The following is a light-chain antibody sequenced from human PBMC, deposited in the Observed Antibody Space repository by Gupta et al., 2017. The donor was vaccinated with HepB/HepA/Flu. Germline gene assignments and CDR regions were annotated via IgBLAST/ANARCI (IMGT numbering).Light chain of an antibody. Sequence: DIQMTQSPSTLSASVGDRVTITCRASQSISSWLAWYQQKPGKAPKLLIYKASNLQSGVPSRFSGSGSGTEFTLTISSLQPDDFATYYCQQYTSWYTFGQGTKLEIK. CDR2: KAS. CDR3: QQYTSWYT. J-gene: IGKJ2*01. CDR1: QSISSW. V-gene: IGKV1-5*03.